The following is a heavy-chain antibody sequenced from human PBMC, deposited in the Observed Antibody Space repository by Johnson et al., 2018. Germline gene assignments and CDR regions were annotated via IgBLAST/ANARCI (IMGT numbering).Heavy chain of an antibody. CDR1: GFTFDDYS. J-gene: IGHJ1*01. CDR3: AKDISRVGIAAAGTVGFQH. V-gene: IGHV3-43*01. CDR2: ISWEGGST. Sequence: DVQLVESGGVVVQPGGSLRLSCAASGFTFDDYSMHWVRQAPGKGLEWVSLISWEGGSTYYADSVKGRFTISRDNRKNSLYLQMNSLRTEDTALYYCAKDISRVGIAAAGTVGFQHWGQGTLVTVSS. D-gene: IGHD6-13*01.